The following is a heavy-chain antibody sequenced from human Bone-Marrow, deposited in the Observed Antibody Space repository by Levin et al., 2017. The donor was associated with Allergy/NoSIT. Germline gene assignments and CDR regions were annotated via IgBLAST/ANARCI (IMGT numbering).Heavy chain of an antibody. V-gene: IGHV3-53*01. Sequence: GGSLRLSCAASGFAVSANYMSWVRQAPGKGLEWVSVLYSGGSTYYTESVKGRFTISRDISKNSLFLQMNSLRAEDTAVYYCARPFYSDNDHIFDVWGQGTMVTVSS. CDR3: ARPFYSDNDHIFDV. D-gene: IGHD4-17*01. CDR1: GFAVSANY. CDR2: LYSGGST. J-gene: IGHJ3*01.